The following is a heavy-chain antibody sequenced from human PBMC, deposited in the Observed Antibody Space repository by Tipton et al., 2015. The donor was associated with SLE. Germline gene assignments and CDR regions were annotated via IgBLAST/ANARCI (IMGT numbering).Heavy chain of an antibody. CDR1: GFTFSSYG. J-gene: IGHJ4*02. V-gene: IGHV3-30*18. D-gene: IGHD3-16*01. Sequence: SLRLSCAASGFTFSSYGMHWVRQAPGKGLEWVAVISYDGSNKYYADSVKGRFTISRDNSKNTLYLQMNSLRAEDTAVYYCAKETMITFGGAFDYWGQGSLVTVSS. CDR2: ISYDGSNK. CDR3: AKETMITFGGAFDY.